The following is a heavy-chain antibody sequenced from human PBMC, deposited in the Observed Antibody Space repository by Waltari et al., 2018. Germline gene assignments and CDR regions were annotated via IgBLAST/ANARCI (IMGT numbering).Heavy chain of an antibody. CDR1: GGTFNSYA. Sequence: QVQLVQSGAEVKKPGSSVKVSCKASGGTFNSYAISWVRQAPGQGLEWMGGIIPIFGTANYAQKFQGRVTITTDESTSTAYMELSSLRSEDTAVYYCVIEEMATIGAGYFDLWGRGTLVTVSS. CDR3: VIEEMATIGAGYFDL. V-gene: IGHV1-69*05. CDR2: IIPIFGTA. D-gene: IGHD5-12*01. J-gene: IGHJ2*01.